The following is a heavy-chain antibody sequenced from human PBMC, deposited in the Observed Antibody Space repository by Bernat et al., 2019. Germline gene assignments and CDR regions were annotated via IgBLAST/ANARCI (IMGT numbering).Heavy chain of an antibody. CDR2: ISSSSSYI. J-gene: IGHJ4*02. CDR3: AREKRGSGWYFDY. V-gene: IGHV3-21*01. D-gene: IGHD6-19*01. Sequence: EVQLVESGGGLVKPGGSLRLSCAASGFTFSSYSMNWVRQAPGKGLEWVSSISSSSSYIYYADAVKSRFTSSRDNAKNSLYLQMNSLRAEDTAVYYCAREKRGSGWYFDYWGQGTLVTVSS. CDR1: GFTFSSYS.